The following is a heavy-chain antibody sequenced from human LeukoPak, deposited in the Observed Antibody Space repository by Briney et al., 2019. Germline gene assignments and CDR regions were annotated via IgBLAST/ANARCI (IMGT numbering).Heavy chain of an antibody. D-gene: IGHD3-10*01. Sequence: GGSLRLSCAPSGFTFSNYWMRWVRQAPGKGLEWVANIKQDGSEKYYVDSVKGRFTISRDNAKNSLYLQMNSLRAEDTAVYYCARDSGSFDYWGQGTLVTFSS. V-gene: IGHV3-7*01. CDR1: GFTFSNYW. CDR3: ARDSGSFDY. CDR2: IKQDGSEK. J-gene: IGHJ4*02.